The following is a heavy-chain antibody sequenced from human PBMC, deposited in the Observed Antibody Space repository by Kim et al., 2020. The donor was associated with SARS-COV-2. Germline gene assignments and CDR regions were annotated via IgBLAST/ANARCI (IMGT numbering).Heavy chain of an antibody. CDR2: ISYDGSNK. J-gene: IGHJ6*02. CDR1: GFTFSSYA. Sequence: GGSLRLSCAASGFTFSSYAMHWVRQAPGKGLEWVAVISYDGSNKYYADSVKGRFTTSRDNSKNTLYLQMNSLRAEDTAVYYCAGSFGEENYYYYYGMDVWGQGTTVTVSS. V-gene: IGHV3-30-3*01. D-gene: IGHD3-10*01. CDR3: AGSFGEENYYYYYGMDV.